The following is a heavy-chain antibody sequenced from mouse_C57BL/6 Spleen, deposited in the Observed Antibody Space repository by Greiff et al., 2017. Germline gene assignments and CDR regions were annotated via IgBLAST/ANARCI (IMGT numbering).Heavy chain of an antibody. D-gene: IGHD3-3*01. CDR1: GYTFTSYW. CDR2: INPSSGYT. Sequence: QVHVKQSGAELAKPGASVKLSCKASGYTFTSYWLHWVKQRPGQGLEWIGYINPSSGYTKYNQKFKDKATLTADKSSSTAYMQLSRLTYEDSAVYYCARGGDVAWFAYWGQGTLVTVSA. V-gene: IGHV1-7*01. J-gene: IGHJ3*01. CDR3: ARGGDVAWFAY.